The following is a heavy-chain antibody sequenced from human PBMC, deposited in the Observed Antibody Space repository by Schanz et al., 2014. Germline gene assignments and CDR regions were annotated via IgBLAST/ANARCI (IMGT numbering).Heavy chain of an antibody. V-gene: IGHV3-7*01. Sequence: EVQLVESGGGLVQPGGSLRVSCAASGFTFRSYWMNWVRQAPGKGLEWVANIKQDGSDKHYVDSVKGRFTISRDNAKNSTSLQMNSMRAEDTAVYYCARDDSPSTKPFDSWGQGTLVSVSS. CDR3: ARDDSPSTKPFDS. D-gene: IGHD2-21*01. CDR1: GFTFRSYW. J-gene: IGHJ4*02. CDR2: IKQDGSDK.